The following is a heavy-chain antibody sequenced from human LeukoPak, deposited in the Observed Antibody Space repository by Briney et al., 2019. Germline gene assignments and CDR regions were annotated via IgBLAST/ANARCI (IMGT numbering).Heavy chain of an antibody. CDR2: IYYSGST. D-gene: IGHD2-8*01. Sequence: SETLSLTCTVSGGSISSGGYYWSWIRQHPGKGLEWIGYIYYSGSTYYNPSLKSRVTISVDTSKNQFSLKLSSVTAADTAVYYCARERMVRDYYYMDVWAKGPRSPSP. V-gene: IGHV4-31*03. J-gene: IGHJ6*03. CDR1: GGSISSGGYY. CDR3: ARERMVRDYYYMDV.